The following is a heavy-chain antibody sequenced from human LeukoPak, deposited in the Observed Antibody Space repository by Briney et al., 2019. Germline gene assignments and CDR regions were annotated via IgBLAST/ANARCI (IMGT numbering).Heavy chain of an antibody. V-gene: IGHV1-2*02. CDR2: INPNSGGT. J-gene: IGHJ4*02. Sequence: ASVKVSYKASGYTFNGYYLHWVRQAPGQGLEWMGWINPNSGGTNYAQKFQGRVTMTRDTSISTAYMELSRLRSDDTAVYYCTRWMTTVITPNYWGQGTLVTVSS. D-gene: IGHD4-11*01. CDR3: TRWMTTVITPNY. CDR1: GYTFNGYY.